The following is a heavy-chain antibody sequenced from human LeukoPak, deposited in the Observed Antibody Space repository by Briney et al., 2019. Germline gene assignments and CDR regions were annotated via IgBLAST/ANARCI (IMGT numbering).Heavy chain of an antibody. D-gene: IGHD3-10*01. Sequence: SETLSLTCTVSGGSISSYYWSWIRQPPGKGLEWIGYIYYSGSTNYNPSLKSRVTISVDTSKNQFSLKLSSVTAADTAVYYCATSQYGSGSYATLDYWGQGTLVTVSS. CDR3: ATSQYGSGSYATLDY. CDR1: GGSISSYY. V-gene: IGHV4-59*01. J-gene: IGHJ4*02. CDR2: IYYSGST.